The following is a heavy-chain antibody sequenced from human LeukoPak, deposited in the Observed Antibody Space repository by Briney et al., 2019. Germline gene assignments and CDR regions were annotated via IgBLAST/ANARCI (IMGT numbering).Heavy chain of an antibody. Sequence: GASVTVSCKASGYTFTSYGISWVRQAPGQGLEWMGWISAYNGNKNYAQKLQGRVTMTTDTSTSTAYMELRRLRSDDTAVYYCARGYCSGGSCYYFDYWGQGTLVTVSS. J-gene: IGHJ4*02. CDR3: ARGYCSGGSCYYFDY. CDR2: ISAYNGNK. V-gene: IGHV1-18*01. D-gene: IGHD2-15*01. CDR1: GYTFTSYG.